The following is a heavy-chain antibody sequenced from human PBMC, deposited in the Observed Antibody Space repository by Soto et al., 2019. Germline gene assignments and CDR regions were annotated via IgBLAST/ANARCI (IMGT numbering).Heavy chain of an antibody. J-gene: IGHJ4*02. CDR2: INAGNGNT. D-gene: IGHD3-22*01. CDR1: GYTFTSYA. Sequence: ASVKVSCKASGYTFTSYAMHWVRQAPGQRLEWMGWINAGNGNTKYSQKFQGRVTITRDTSASTVYMELSSLRSEDTAVYYCARASVIVVVDFDYWGQGTLVTVSS. V-gene: IGHV1-3*01. CDR3: ARASVIVVVDFDY.